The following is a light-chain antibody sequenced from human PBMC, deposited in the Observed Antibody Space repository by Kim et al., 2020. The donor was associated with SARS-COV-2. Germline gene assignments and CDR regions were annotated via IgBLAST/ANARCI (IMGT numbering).Light chain of an antibody. V-gene: IGLV2-18*02. CDR1: STDIANYNR. CDR3: SSYTSNNTWV. CDR2: EVN. Sequence: GQSVTISCTGTSTDIANYNRVSWYHQPPGAAPKRMIYEVNNRPSGVPDRFSGSKSGNTASLTISGLQTDDEADYYCSSYTSNNTWVFGGGTQLTVL. J-gene: IGLJ3*02.